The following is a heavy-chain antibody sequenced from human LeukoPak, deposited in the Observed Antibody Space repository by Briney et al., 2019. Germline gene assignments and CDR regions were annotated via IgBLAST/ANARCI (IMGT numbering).Heavy chain of an antibody. CDR3: ARGLGRGPHRLRITIFGVVTPSYYYYYMDV. CDR1: GYTFTSYD. Sequence: ASVKVSCKASGYTFTSYDINWVRQATGQGLEWMGWMNPNSGNTGYAQKFQGRVTITRNTSISTAYMELSSLRSEDTAVYYCARGLGRGPHRLRITIFGVVTPSYYYYYMDVWGKGTTVTVS. D-gene: IGHD3-3*01. J-gene: IGHJ6*03. V-gene: IGHV1-8*03. CDR2: MNPNSGNT.